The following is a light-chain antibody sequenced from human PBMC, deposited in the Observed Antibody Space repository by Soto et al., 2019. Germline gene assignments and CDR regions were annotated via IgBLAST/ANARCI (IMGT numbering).Light chain of an antibody. J-gene: IGKJ4*01. CDR3: HQRSDWPST. Sequence: EIVLTQSPATLSLSPGDRATLSCRASQTVSSYLAWYQQKPGQAPRLLIYDASSRATGIPARFSGSGSGTDLTLTIPSLEPEDFAVYYCHQRSDWPSTFGGGTKVQIK. CDR1: QTVSSY. V-gene: IGKV3-11*01. CDR2: DAS.